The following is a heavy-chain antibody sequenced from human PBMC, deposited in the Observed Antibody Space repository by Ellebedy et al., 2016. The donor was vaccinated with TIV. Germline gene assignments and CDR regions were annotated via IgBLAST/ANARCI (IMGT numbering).Heavy chain of an antibody. D-gene: IGHD5-24*01. CDR1: GGSISSYH. CDR2: IYYSGST. CDR3: AREMATIKPSTYWYFDL. Sequence: MPSETLSLTCTVSGGSISSYHWSWIRQPPGKGLEWIGYIYYSGSTDYNPSLKSRVTISVDTPKNQFSLKLSSVTAADTAVYYCAREMATIKPSTYWYFDLWGRGTLVTVSS. V-gene: IGHV4-59*08. J-gene: IGHJ2*01.